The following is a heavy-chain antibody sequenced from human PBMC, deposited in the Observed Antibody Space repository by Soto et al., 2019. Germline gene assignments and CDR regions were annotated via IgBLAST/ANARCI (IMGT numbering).Heavy chain of an antibody. J-gene: IGHJ6*02. CDR1: GDSFTRYW. V-gene: IGHV5-10-1*01. CDR3: ARHRMVRYYYYGMDV. CDR2: IDPSDSYT. D-gene: IGHD6-13*01. Sequence: GESLTISCRCSGDSFTRYWISWVRQMPGKGLEWMGRIDPSDSYTNYSPSFQGHVTISADKSISTAYLQWSSLKASDTAMYYCARHRMVRYYYYGMDVWGQGTTVTVSS.